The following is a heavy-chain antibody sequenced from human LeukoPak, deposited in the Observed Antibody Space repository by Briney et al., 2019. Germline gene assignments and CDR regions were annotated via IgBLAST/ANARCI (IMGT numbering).Heavy chain of an antibody. J-gene: IGHJ4*02. Sequence: ASVKVSCKASGYTFTSYGISWVRQAPGQGLEWMGMIYPRDGSTSYAQNFQGRVTVTRDTSTTTVHMELRGLRSEDTAVYYCARDQEGFDYWGQGTVVTVSS. V-gene: IGHV1-46*01. CDR2: IYPRDGST. CDR3: ARDQEGFDY. CDR1: GYTFTSYG.